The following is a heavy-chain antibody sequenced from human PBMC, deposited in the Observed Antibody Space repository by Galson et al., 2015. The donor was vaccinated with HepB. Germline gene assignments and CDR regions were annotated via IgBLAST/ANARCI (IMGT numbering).Heavy chain of an antibody. CDR2: IYYSGST. CDR1: GGSISRYY. D-gene: IGHD6-19*01. J-gene: IGHJ5*01. V-gene: IGHV4-59*08. CDR3: ARHADKQWLGLFDF. Sequence: SETLSLTCTVSGGSISRYYWSWIRQPPGKGLEWIGYIYYSGSTNYNPSLKSRVTISVDTSINQFSLKLSSVTAADTAVYYCARHADKQWLGLFDFWGQGTLVTVPS.